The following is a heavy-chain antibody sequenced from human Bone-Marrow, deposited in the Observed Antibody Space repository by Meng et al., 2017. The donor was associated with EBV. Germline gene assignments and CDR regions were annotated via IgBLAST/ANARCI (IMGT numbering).Heavy chain of an antibody. Sequence: VELVHVGAEWKKPGASVKASCKASGYTFTGYYMPWVRQAPGQGLEWMGRINPNSGGTNYAQKFQGRVTMTRDTSISTAYMELSRLRSDDTAVYYCARDLVRGVYNWFDPWGQGTLVTVSS. CDR1: GYTFTGYY. CDR2: INPNSGGT. J-gene: IGHJ5*02. CDR3: ARDLVRGVYNWFDP. V-gene: IGHV1-2*06. D-gene: IGHD3-10*01.